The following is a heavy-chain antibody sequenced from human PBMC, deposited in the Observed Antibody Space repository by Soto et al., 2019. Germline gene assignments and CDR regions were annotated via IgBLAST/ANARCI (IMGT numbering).Heavy chain of an antibody. CDR3: VRESDYGDNPSDY. V-gene: IGHV1-18*04. CDR2: ISAYNGNT. J-gene: IGHJ4*02. D-gene: IGHD4-17*01. CDR1: GYTFTSYG. Sequence: ASVKVSCEASGYTFTSYGISWGRHAPGQGLEWMGWISAYNGNTNYAQKLQGRVTMTTDTSTSTAYMELRSLRSDDTAVYYCVRESDYGDNPSDYWCKATLVT.